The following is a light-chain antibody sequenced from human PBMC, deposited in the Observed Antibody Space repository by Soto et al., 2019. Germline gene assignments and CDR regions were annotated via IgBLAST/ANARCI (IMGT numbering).Light chain of an antibody. Sequence: DIQMTQSPCSLSASVGARVTITCQASQDFDNYLNWYQQKPGKAPKLLIYDASSLEAGVPSRFSGSGSGTDFTFTILSLQHEDIATYYCQQFDNLPRTFGGGTKVDIK. CDR3: QQFDNLPRT. CDR2: DAS. J-gene: IGKJ4*01. CDR1: QDFDNY. V-gene: IGKV1-33*01.